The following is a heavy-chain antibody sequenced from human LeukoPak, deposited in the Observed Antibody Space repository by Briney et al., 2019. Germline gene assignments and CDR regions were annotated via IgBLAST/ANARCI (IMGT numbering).Heavy chain of an antibody. CDR1: GYTFTSYD. J-gene: IGHJ6*03. V-gene: IGHV1-8*01. Sequence: ASVKVTCKASGYTFTSYDINWVRQATGQGLEWMGWMNPNSGNTGYAQKFQGRVTMTRNTSISTAYMELSSLRSEDTAVYYCARVYSGGWYLRHYYYYMDVWGKGTTVTISS. CDR3: ARVYSGGWYLRHYYYYMDV. D-gene: IGHD6-19*01. CDR2: MNPNSGNT.